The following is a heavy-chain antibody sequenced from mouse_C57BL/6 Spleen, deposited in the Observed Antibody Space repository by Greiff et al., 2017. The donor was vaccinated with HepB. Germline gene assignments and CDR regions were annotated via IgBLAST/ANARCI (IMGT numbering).Heavy chain of an antibody. CDR3: ARGGYFDV. V-gene: IGHV1-59*01. J-gene: IGHJ1*03. Sequence: QVQLQQPGAELVRPGTSVKLSCKASGYTFTSYWMHWVKQRPGQGLEWIGVIDPSDSYTNYNQKFKGKATLTVDTSSSTAYMQLSGLTSEDSAVYYCARGGYFDVWGTGTTVTVSS. CDR1: GYTFTSYW. CDR2: IDPSDSYT.